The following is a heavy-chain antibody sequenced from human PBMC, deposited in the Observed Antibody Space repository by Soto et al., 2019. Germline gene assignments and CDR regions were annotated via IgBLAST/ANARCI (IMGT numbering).Heavy chain of an antibody. Sequence: GGSLRLSCAASGFTFSDYYMSWIRQAPGKGLERLSYISSSCSTIYYADSVKGRFTISRDNAKNSLYLQMNSLRAEDTAVYYCACLGGDCYLNWFDPWGQGTLVTVSS. D-gene: IGHD2-21*02. CDR1: GFTFSDYY. J-gene: IGHJ5*02. CDR3: ACLGGDCYLNWFDP. V-gene: IGHV3-11*01. CDR2: ISSSCSTI.